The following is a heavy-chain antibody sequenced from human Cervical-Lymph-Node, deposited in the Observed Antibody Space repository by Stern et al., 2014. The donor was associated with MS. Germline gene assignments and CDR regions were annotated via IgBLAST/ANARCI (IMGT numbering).Heavy chain of an antibody. V-gene: IGHV5-51*01. CDR2: IYPYDSGT. J-gene: IGHJ4*02. Sequence: EVQLVQSGAEVKKPGASLKISCKLSGYSFTIYYIAWVRQMPGKGLEWMGVIYPYDSGTRNGRSFQGQVTISADRSITTAYLQWSSLRASDTAMYYCARHVQGFDYWGQGTLVTVSS. CDR1: GYSFTIYY. CDR3: ARHVQGFDY.